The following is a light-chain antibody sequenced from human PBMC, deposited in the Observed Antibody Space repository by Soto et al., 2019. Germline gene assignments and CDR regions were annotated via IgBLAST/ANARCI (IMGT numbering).Light chain of an antibody. V-gene: IGKV3-11*01. CDR3: QQRSKWPWT. J-gene: IGKJ1*01. CDR1: QSVSSY. Sequence: EIVLTQSPATLSLSPGERATLSCRASQSVSSYLGWYQQKPGQAPRLLIYDASNRATGIPARFSGSGSETDFTLTISSLEPEDFAVYYCQQRSKWPWTFGQGTKVEIK. CDR2: DAS.